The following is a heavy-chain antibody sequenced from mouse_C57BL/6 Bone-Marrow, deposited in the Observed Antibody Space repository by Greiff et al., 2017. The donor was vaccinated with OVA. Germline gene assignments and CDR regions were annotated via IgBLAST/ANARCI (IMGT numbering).Heavy chain of an antibody. CDR2: IYYSGTI. D-gene: IGHD1-1*01. Sequence: EVKLMESGPGLVKPSQTVFLTCTVTGISITTGNYRWSWIRQFPGNKLEWIGYIYYSGTITYNPSLTSRTTITRDTPKNQFFLEMNSLTAEDTATYYCARFYYGSSYYFDYWGQGTTLTVSS. J-gene: IGHJ2*01. CDR3: ARFYYGSSYYFDY. CDR1: GISITTGNYR. V-gene: IGHV3-5*01.